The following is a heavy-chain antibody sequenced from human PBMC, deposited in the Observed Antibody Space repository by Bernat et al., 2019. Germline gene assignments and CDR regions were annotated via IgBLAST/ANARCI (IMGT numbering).Heavy chain of an antibody. CDR1: GFIFHAYV. D-gene: IGHD7-27*01. CDR3: VRDNTNWAFDY. Sequence: EVQLVESGGGVIQPGGSLRLSCAPSGFIFHAYVMHWVRQAPGMGLEWVSRISHDSSATSYADSVKGRFTISSDNSKNSLYLQMNSLRVEDTALYYCVRDNTNWAFDYWGRGTLVTVSS. CDR2: ISHDSSAT. J-gene: IGHJ4*02. V-gene: IGHV3-43*02.